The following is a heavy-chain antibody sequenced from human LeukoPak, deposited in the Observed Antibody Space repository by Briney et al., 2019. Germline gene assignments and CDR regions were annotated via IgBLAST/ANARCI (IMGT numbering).Heavy chain of an antibody. Sequence: PGGSLRLSCAASGFTFSNYGMTWVRQAPGKGLEWVSSITGSGGYTYYADSVKGRFTISRDNSKNTLFLQMNSLRADDTAVYYCARGTVKGLELHFDYWGQGTLVTVSS. D-gene: IGHD1-7*01. CDR2: ITGSGGYT. V-gene: IGHV3-23*01. J-gene: IGHJ4*02. CDR1: GFTFSNYG. CDR3: ARGTVKGLELHFDY.